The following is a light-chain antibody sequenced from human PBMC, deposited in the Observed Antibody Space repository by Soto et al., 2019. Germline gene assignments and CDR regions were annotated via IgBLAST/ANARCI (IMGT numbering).Light chain of an antibody. CDR3: QQYNNWPLT. CDR1: QSVRSN. J-gene: IGKJ4*01. Sequence: EIVTTQSPATLSVSPGERATLSCRASQSVRSNLAWYQQKPGQAPRLLIYDSSTRATGVPARFSGSGSGTEFTLTISSLQSEDFAVYYCQQYNNWPLTFGGGTKVEIK. CDR2: DSS. V-gene: IGKV3-15*01.